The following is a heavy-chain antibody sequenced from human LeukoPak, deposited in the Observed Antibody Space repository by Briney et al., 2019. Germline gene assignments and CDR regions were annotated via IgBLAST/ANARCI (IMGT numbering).Heavy chain of an antibody. J-gene: IGHJ5*02. CDR1: GFPFNDYY. D-gene: IGHD3-10*01. CDR3: ARGNYYGSGPLFGA. CDR2: IDPYSGGT. Sequence: ASVKVSCTASGFPFNDYYLHWVRQAPGQGLEWMGWIDPYSGGTNYAQKFQGRVTMTRDTSISTAYMELSSLRSDDTGEYYCARGNYYGSGPLFGAWGQGTLVTVSS. V-gene: IGHV1-2*02.